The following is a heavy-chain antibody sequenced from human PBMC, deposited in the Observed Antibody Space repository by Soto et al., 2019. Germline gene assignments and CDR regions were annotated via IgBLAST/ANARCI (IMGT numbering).Heavy chain of an antibody. CDR2: ISAYNGNT. CDR1: GYTFTSYG. J-gene: IGHJ4*02. CDR3: ARQTLPRYSWSYDFDY. D-gene: IGHD1-26*01. Sequence: ASVKVSCKASGYTFTSYGISWGRQAPGQGLEWMGGISAYNGNTNYAQKLQGRVTMTTDTSTSTAYMELRSLRSDDTAVYYCARQTLPRYSWSYDFDYWGQGTLVTVSS. V-gene: IGHV1-18*01.